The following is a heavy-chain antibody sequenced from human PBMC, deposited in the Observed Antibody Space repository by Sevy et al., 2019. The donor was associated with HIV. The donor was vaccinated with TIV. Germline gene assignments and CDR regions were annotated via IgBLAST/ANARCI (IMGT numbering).Heavy chain of an antibody. CDR1: GFTFSSFA. V-gene: IGHV3-23*01. CDR2: ISGSGGGK. CDR3: AKEFYRGSYLED. D-gene: IGHD3-10*01. Sequence: GGSLRLSCAASGFTFSSFAISWVRQAPGKGLEWVSDISGSGGGKKYADSVKGRFTVSRDNAQNTVFLQMNNLRGEDQGLYYCAKEFYRGSYLEDWGQGTLVTVSS. J-gene: IGHJ4*02.